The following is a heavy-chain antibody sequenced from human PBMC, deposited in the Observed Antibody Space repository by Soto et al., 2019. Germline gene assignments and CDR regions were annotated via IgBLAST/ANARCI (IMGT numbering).Heavy chain of an antibody. J-gene: IGHJ6*02. V-gene: IGHV1-2*04. D-gene: IGHD2-15*01. CDR1: VYTFTGYY. Sequence: ASVKVSCKASVYTFTGYYMHWVRQAPGQGLECMGWINPNSGGTNYAQKFQGWVTMTRDTSISTAYMELSRLRSDDTAVYYCARDGVVDYYGMDVWGQGTTVTVSS. CDR3: ARDGVVDYYGMDV. CDR2: INPNSGGT.